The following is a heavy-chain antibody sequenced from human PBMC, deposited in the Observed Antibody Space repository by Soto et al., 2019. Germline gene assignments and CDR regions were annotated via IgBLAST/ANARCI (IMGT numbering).Heavy chain of an antibody. V-gene: IGHV1-24*01. D-gene: IGHD3-22*01. CDR1: GYTLTELS. J-gene: IGHJ6*02. CDR3: AGITMIVVGAYGMDV. Sequence: ASVKVSCKVSGYTLTELSMHWVRQAPGKGLEWMGGFDPEDAEIIYAQKFQGRVTMTEDTSTDTAYMELSSLRSEDTAVYYCAGITMIVVGAYGMDVWGQGTTVTVS. CDR2: FDPEDAEI.